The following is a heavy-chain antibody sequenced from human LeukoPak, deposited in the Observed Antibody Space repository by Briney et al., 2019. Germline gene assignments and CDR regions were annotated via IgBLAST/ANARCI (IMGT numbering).Heavy chain of an antibody. J-gene: IGHJ4*02. CDR2: INHSGST. D-gene: IGHD6-13*01. Sequence: SETLSLTCAVSGYSISSGYFWGWIRQPPGKGLEWIGSINHSGSTYYNPPSLKSRVTISVDTSKNQFSLKLSSVTAADPAVYYCARNLGYSSLDYWGQGTLLTVSS. V-gene: IGHV4-38-2*01. CDR3: ARNLGYSSLDY. CDR1: GYSISSGYF.